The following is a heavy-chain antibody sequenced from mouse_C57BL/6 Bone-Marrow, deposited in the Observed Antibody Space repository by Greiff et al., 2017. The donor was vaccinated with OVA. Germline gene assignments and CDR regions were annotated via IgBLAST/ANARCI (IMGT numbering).Heavy chain of an antibody. Sequence: DVKLVESGGGLVKPGGSLKLSCAASGFTFSDYGMHWVRQAPEKGLEWVAYISSGSSTIYYADTVKGRFSISRDNAKNTLFLQMTSLRSEDTAMYYCAKLYYGSSSSYFDVWGTGTTVTVSS. J-gene: IGHJ1*03. CDR1: GFTFSDYG. D-gene: IGHD1-1*01. CDR3: AKLYYGSSSSYFDV. V-gene: IGHV5-17*01. CDR2: ISSGSSTI.